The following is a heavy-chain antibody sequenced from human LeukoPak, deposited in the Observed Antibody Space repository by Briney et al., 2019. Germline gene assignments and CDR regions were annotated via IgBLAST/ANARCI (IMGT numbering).Heavy chain of an antibody. J-gene: IGHJ4*02. Sequence: GGSLRLSCAASGFTFSNYAMSWVREAPGKGLEWVSAITGSGGNTYYADSVKGRFTISRDNSKNTVFLQMNSLRAEDTAVYYCAKWGDYDVLTGYYVSDYWGQGTLVTVSS. CDR3: AKWGDYDVLTGYYVSDY. D-gene: IGHD3-9*01. V-gene: IGHV3-23*01. CDR2: ITGSGGNT. CDR1: GFTFSNYA.